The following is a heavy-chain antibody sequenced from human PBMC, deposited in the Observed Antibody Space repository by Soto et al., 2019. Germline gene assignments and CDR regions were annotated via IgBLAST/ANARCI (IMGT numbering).Heavy chain of an antibody. J-gene: IGHJ4*02. CDR3: ARTAVAGRGGNHY. CDR2: IIPILGIA. D-gene: IGHD6-19*01. Sequence: QVQLVQSGAEVKKPGSSVKVSCKASGGTFSSYTISWVRQAPGQGLEWMGRIIPILGIANYAQKFQGRVTITADTSTSTGYMELSSVRSEDTAVYYCARTAVAGRGGNHYWGQGTLVTVSS. V-gene: IGHV1-69*02. CDR1: GGTFSSYT.